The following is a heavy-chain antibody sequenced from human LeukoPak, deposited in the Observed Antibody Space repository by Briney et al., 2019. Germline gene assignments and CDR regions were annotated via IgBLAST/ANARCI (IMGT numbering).Heavy chain of an antibody. V-gene: IGHV4-61*02. CDR1: GGSLSSGSYY. J-gene: IGHJ6*03. Sequence: SETLSLTCTVSGGSLSSGSYYWSWIRQPAGKGLEWIGRIYTSGSTNYNPSLKSRVTISVDTSKNQFSLKLSSVTAADTAVYYCAREPADTAMVYYYYYMDVWGKGTTVTVSS. D-gene: IGHD5-18*01. CDR2: IYTSGST. CDR3: AREPADTAMVYYYYYMDV.